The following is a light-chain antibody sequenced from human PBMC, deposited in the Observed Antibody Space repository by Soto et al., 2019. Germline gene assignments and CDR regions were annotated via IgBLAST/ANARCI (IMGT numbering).Light chain of an antibody. CDR3: QQRSHWPPLT. Sequence: EIVLTQSPATLSMSPGERATLSCRASQSVSTYLAWYQQKPGQAPRLLIFDASNRASGIPSRFSGSGSGTNFTHTSSRLAPEDFAVYFCQQRSHWPPLTFGGGTKVEIK. CDR1: QSVSTY. CDR2: DAS. V-gene: IGKV3-11*01. J-gene: IGKJ4*01.